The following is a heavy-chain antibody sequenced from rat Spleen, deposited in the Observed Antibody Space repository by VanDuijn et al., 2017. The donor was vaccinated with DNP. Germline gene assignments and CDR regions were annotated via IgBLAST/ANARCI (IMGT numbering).Heavy chain of an antibody. CDR1: GFTFNDYY. D-gene: IGHD1-1*01. V-gene: IGHV5-22*01. CDR2: IGYDGGST. Sequence: EVRLVESGGGSVQPGRSLQLSCAASGFTFNDYYMAWVRQAPTTGLEWVAYIGYDGGSTYNGDSVKGRFTISRDNAKRTLYLQMNSLRSEDMATYYCARPMDYYSGGFAYWGQGTLVTVSS. CDR3: ARPMDYYSGGFAY. J-gene: IGHJ3*01.